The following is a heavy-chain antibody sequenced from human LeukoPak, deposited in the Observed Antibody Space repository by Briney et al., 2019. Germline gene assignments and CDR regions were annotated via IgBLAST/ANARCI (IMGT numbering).Heavy chain of an antibody. CDR2: INHSGST. CDR1: GGSFSGYY. Sequence: PSETLSLTCAVYGGSFSGYYWSWIRQPPGKGLEWIGEINHSGSTNYNPSLKSRVNISVDTSKNQFSLKLSSVTAADTAVYYCARGGGIVVVPAAMGYAFDIWGQGTMVTVSS. CDR3: ARGGGIVVVPAAMGYAFDI. D-gene: IGHD2-2*01. J-gene: IGHJ3*02. V-gene: IGHV4-34*01.